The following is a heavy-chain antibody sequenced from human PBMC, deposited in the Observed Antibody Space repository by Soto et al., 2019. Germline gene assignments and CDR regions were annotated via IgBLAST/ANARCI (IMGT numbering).Heavy chain of an antibody. CDR2: VSTNGAT. Sequence: TLSLTCTVSDDFISSYYWNWIRQPAGKGLEWIGRVSTNGATNYNPSLESRVTMSVDTSKNQFSLKLTSVTAADTAVYFCVRADYEILTGSYAMDVWGQGTTVTVSS. D-gene: IGHD3-9*01. J-gene: IGHJ6*02. CDR3: VRADYEILTGSYAMDV. CDR1: DDFISSYY. V-gene: IGHV4-4*07.